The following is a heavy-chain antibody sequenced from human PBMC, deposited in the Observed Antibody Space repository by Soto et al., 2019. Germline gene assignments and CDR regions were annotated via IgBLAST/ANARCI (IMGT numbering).Heavy chain of an antibody. CDR2: INPNSGGT. Sequence: ASVKVSCKASGYTFTGYYMHWVRQAPGQGLEWMGWINPNSGGTNYAQKFQGWVTMTRDTSISTAYMELSRLRSDDTAVYYCARDRAKGVFGVVIPGYGMDVWGQGTTVTVSS. D-gene: IGHD3-3*01. J-gene: IGHJ6*02. CDR1: GYTFTGYY. CDR3: ARDRAKGVFGVVIPGYGMDV. V-gene: IGHV1-2*04.